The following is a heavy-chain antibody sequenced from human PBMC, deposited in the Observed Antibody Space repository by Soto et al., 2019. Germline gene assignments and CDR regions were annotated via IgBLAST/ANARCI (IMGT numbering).Heavy chain of an antibody. J-gene: IGHJ6*02. CDR1: GGSISSYY. Sequence: PSETLSLTCTVSGGSISSYYWSWIRQPPGKGLEWIGYIYYSGSTNNNPSLKSRVTISVDTSKNQFSLKLSSVTAADTAVYYCARGGGTYYYYGMDVWGQGTTVTVSS. CDR3: ARGGGTYYYYGMDV. D-gene: IGHD1-1*01. V-gene: IGHV4-59*01. CDR2: IYYSGST.